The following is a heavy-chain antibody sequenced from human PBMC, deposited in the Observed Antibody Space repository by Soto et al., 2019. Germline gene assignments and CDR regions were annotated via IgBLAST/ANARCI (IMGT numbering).Heavy chain of an antibody. CDR3: ARWSYLDY. Sequence: GGSLRLSCAASGFSFGSYALSWVRQAPGKGLEWVSTISGSDGKTFYADSVKGRFSISRDTSQNTLYLQTNSLRADDTAIYYCARWSYLDYWGQGTRVTVSS. CDR1: GFSFGSYA. J-gene: IGHJ4*02. V-gene: IGHV3-23*01. CDR2: ISGSDGKT. D-gene: IGHD3-3*01.